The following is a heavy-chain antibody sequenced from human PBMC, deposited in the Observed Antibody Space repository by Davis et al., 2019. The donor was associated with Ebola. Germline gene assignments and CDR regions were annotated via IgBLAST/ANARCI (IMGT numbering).Heavy chain of an antibody. CDR1: GFTFSSYW. Sequence: GESLKISCVASGFTFSSYWMGWVRQAPGKGLEWVAAINQGGTEKSFVDSVKGRFTISRDNTKNSLYLQMNSLRDEDTALYYCSRGGAVKFDYWGQGTLVTVSS. V-gene: IGHV3-7*01. CDR2: INQGGTEK. J-gene: IGHJ4*02. D-gene: IGHD4-17*01. CDR3: SRGGAVKFDY.